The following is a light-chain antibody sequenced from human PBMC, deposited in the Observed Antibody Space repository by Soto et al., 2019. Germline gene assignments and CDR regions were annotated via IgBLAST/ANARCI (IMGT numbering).Light chain of an antibody. J-gene: IGKJ4*01. CDR3: QQYGSSPRT. CDR1: QSVSTNY. CDR2: RAS. V-gene: IGKV3-20*01. Sequence: EIVLTQSPGTLSLSPGERATLSCRASQSVSTNYLAWYQQKPGQAPKVLIYRASSRATGVPDRFSGSGSGTDFTLTITRLEPEYFAVYYCQQYGSSPRTVGGGTKVDSK.